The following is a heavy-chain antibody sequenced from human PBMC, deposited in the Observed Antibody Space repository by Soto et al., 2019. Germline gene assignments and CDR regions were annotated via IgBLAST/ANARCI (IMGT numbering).Heavy chain of an antibody. CDR3: ARGDEINDSSGYRSTPFDY. J-gene: IGHJ4*02. Sequence: SETLSLTCAVYGGSFSGYYWSWIRQPPGKGLEWIGEINHSGSTNYNPSLKSRVTISVDTSKNQFSLKLSSVTAADTAVYYCARGDEINDSSGYRSTPFDYWGQGTLVTVSS. V-gene: IGHV4-34*01. D-gene: IGHD3-22*01. CDR2: INHSGST. CDR1: GGSFSGYY.